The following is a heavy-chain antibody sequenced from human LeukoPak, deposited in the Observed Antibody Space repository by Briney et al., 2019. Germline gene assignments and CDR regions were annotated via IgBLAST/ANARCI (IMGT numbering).Heavy chain of an antibody. J-gene: IGHJ3*02. Sequence: SETLSLTCTVSGGPISSGSYYWSWIRQPAGKGLEWIGRIYTSGSTNYNPSLKSRVTISVDTSKNQFSLKLSSVTAADTAVYYCASSSTSAPDAFDIWGQGTMVTVSS. CDR1: GGPISSGSYY. CDR3: ASSSTSAPDAFDI. D-gene: IGHD2-2*01. CDR2: IYTSGST. V-gene: IGHV4-61*02.